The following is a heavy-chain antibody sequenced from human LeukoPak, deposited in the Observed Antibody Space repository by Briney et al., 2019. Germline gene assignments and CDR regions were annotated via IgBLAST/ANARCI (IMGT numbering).Heavy chain of an antibody. CDR3: GREGSYYDTSSYSYVYYFDY. Sequence: PGGSLRLSCAASGFTFSSYWMSWVRQAPGKGLEWVANIKQDGSEKYYVDSVKGRFTISRDNAKNSLYLQMNSLGAEDTAVYYCGREGSYYDTSSYSYVYYFDYWGQGALVTVSS. J-gene: IGHJ4*02. CDR1: GFTFSSYW. CDR2: IKQDGSEK. D-gene: IGHD3-22*01. V-gene: IGHV3-7*01.